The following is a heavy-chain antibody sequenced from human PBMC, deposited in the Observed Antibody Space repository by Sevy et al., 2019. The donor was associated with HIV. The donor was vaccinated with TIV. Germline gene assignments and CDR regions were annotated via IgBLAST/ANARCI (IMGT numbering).Heavy chain of an antibody. CDR1: GGSITSLY. CDR2: IYYNGHI. V-gene: IGHV4-59*08. J-gene: IGHJ4*02. CDR3: AGENAWGRGYS. D-gene: IGHD1-26*01. Sequence: SETLSLTFTVSGGSITSLYWNWIRQPPGKGLEWIANIYYNGHINYNPSLKSRVTLSLDTSKNQFSLRLSSVTAAVTAMYYCAGENAWGRGYSWGQGTLVTVSS.